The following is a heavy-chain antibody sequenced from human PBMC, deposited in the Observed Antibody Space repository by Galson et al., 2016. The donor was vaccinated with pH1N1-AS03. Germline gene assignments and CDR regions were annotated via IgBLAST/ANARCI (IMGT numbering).Heavy chain of an antibody. CDR1: GFTFTNYW. D-gene: IGHD1-14*01. J-gene: IGHJ5*02. CDR3: AKDESHIKPLSGALS. V-gene: IGHV3-7*01. CDR2: INQDGAKN. Sequence: SLRLSCAASGFTFTNYWMSWVRQAPGKGPEWVANINQDGAKNYYADSVRGRFTISRDNAKNTLYLQMNSLRAEDTAVYYCAKDESHIKPLSGALSWGQGTLLTDSS.